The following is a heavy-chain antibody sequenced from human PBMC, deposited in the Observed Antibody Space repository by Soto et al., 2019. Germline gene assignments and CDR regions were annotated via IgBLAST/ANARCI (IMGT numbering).Heavy chain of an antibody. CDR1: GFTFSNYV. Sequence: GGSLRLSCDTSGFTFSNYVMTWVRQAPGRGLEWVSSISGSGDGRSYADSVKGRFTISRDNSEKTLYLQMNSLRAEDTAVYYCARGLTFGAFDLRGQGTTVTVSS. CDR2: ISGSGDGR. V-gene: IGHV3-23*01. D-gene: IGHD3-3*02. CDR3: ARGLTFGAFDL. J-gene: IGHJ6*02.